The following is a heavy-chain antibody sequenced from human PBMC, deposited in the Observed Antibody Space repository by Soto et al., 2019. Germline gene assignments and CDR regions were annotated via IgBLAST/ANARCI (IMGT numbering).Heavy chain of an antibody. V-gene: IGHV4-31*03. D-gene: IGHD3-16*01. CDR1: GDSVSSGTYY. Sequence: QVQVQESGPGLVKPSQTLSLTCSVSGDSVSSGTYYWSWIRQQPEKGLEWIGYIHHSGSTSYNPWRGSRVARALGTSHSQFSLQLGSVTAADRGGYCCARQFRGHRWGAFGIGGQGTRVAVAS. J-gene: IGHJ3*02. CDR2: IHHSGST. CDR3: ARQFRGHRWGAFGI.